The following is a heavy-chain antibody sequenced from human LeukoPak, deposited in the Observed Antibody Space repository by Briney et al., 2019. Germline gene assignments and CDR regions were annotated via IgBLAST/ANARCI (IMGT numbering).Heavy chain of an antibody. D-gene: IGHD4-17*01. CDR3: ARDARVGDPFDY. CDR2: IRTDGDT. CDR1: GFTFSNYW. Sequence: GGFLRLSWTAAGFTFSNYWMHWGRQAAGELLVLVSRIRTDGDTSYADSVRGRFTISRDNSNNTLYLQMNSLRAEDTAVYYCARDARVGDPFDYWGQGTLVTVSS. V-gene: IGHV3-74*01. J-gene: IGHJ4*02.